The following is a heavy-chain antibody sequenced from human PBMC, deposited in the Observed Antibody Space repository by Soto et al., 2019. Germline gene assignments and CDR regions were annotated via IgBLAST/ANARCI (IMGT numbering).Heavy chain of an antibody. D-gene: IGHD4-17*01. CDR3: ARDLDGDYAG. J-gene: IGHJ4*02. CDR2: IIPILGIA. V-gene: IGHV1-69*08. Sequence: QVQLVQSGAEVKKPGSSVKVSCKASGGTFSSYTISWVRQAPGQGLEWMGRIIPILGIANYAQKFQGRVTIXXDKATSTAYMELSSLRSEDTAVYYCARDLDGDYAGWGQGTLVTVSS. CDR1: GGTFSSYT.